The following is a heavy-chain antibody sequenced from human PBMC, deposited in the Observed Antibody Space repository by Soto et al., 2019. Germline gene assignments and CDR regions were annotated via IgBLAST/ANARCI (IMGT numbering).Heavy chain of an antibody. V-gene: IGHV4-39*01. Sequence: SETLSLTCTVSGGSISSSTYYWGWMRQPPGKGLEWIASFFIGGNTYYNPSLKSRVTISVDTSKNQFSLKLSSVTAADTALSFCARRHGLDTDAYYWGQGILVTVLL. J-gene: IGHJ4*02. CDR1: GGSISSSTYY. D-gene: IGHD3-10*01. CDR3: ARRHGLDTDAYY. CDR2: FFIGGNT.